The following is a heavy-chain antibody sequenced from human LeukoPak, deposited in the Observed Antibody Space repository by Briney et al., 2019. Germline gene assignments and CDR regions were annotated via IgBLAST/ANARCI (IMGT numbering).Heavy chain of an antibody. CDR3: AKAPFEWELLQLNFDY. V-gene: IGHV3-23*01. CDR1: GFTFSSYA. Sequence: GGSLRLSCAVSGFTFSSYAMSWVRQAPGKGLEWVSAISGSGGSTYYADSVKGRFTISRDNSKNTLYLQMNSLRAEDTAVYYCAKAPFEWELLQLNFDYWGQGTLVTVSS. D-gene: IGHD1-26*01. CDR2: ISGSGGST. J-gene: IGHJ4*02.